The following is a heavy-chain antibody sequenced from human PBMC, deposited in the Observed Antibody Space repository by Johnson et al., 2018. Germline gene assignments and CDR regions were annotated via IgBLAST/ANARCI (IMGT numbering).Heavy chain of an antibody. Sequence: VQLVESGGGLVQPGGSLRLSCAASGFTFSSYWMSWVRQAPGKGLEWVANIKQDGSEKYYVDSVKGGFTISRDNAKNSLSLQMNSLRAEDTAVYYCASGYYDSSGYLLGGPSDAFDIWGQGTMVTVSS. CDR3: ASGYYDSSGYLLGGPSDAFDI. CDR1: GFTFSSYW. J-gene: IGHJ3*02. CDR2: IKQDGSEK. V-gene: IGHV3-7*01. D-gene: IGHD3-22*01.